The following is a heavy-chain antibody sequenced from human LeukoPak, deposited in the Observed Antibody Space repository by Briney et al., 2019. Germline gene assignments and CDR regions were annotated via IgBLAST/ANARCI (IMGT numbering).Heavy chain of an antibody. CDR3: ARDRITGTDDAFDI. CDR2: IYTSGST. D-gene: IGHD1-7*01. Sequence: SETLSLTCTVSGGSISSYYWSRIRQPAGKGLEWIGRIYTSGSTNYSPSLKSRVTMSVDTSKNQFSLKLSSVTAADTAVYYCARDRITGTDDAFDIWGQGTMVTVSS. CDR1: GGSISSYY. J-gene: IGHJ3*02. V-gene: IGHV4-4*07.